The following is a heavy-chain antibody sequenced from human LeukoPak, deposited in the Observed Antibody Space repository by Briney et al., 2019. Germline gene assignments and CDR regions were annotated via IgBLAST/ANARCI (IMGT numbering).Heavy chain of an antibody. Sequence: SETLSLTCTVSGGSISGYYWSWIRQPPGKGLEWVWGIYYSGSTNYNPPPKSRVTISVDTTKNPFSLKLSSVPAADTAAFLCLPGSGYYCDYWGQGTLVTVSS. CDR3: LPGSGYYCDY. D-gene: IGHD3-22*01. J-gene: IGHJ4*02. CDR2: IYYSGST. V-gene: IGHV4-59*12. CDR1: GGSISGYY.